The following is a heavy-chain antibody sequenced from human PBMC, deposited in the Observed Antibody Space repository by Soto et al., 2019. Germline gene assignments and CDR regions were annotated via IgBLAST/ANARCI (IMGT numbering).Heavy chain of an antibody. J-gene: IGHJ6*03. CDR1: GFTFSNYA. V-gene: IGHV3-23*01. CDR2: IHGSGAGT. D-gene: IGHD1-7*01. CDR3: AKGITGTTLGYYYYYYMDV. Sequence: PGGSLRLSCAASGFTFSNYAMSWFRQAPGKGLEWVSFIHGSGAGTYYADSVKGRFTVSRDNSKETLYLQMSSLRAEDTAVYYCAKGITGTTLGYYYYYYMDVWGKGTTVTVSS.